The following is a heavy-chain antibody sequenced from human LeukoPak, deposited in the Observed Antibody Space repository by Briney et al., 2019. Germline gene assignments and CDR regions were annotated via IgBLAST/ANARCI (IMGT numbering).Heavy chain of an antibody. CDR3: ATHDEGSFFES. V-gene: IGHV4-39*01. CDR1: GGSVRTTRYY. D-gene: IGHD3-3*02. Sequence: SETLSLTCTVSGGSVRTTRYYWAWIRQSPGKGLEWIGSISYFGSAYYRPSLQSRATISMDSSKTQISLTLSSVTATDTDLYYCATHDEGSFFESWGQGALVTVS. J-gene: IGHJ4*02. CDR2: ISYFGSA.